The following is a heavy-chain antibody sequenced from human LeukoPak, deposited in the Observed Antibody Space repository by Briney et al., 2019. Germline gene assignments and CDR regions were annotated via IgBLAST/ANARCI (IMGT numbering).Heavy chain of an antibody. CDR3: ARRYSSGWHPGQAAFDY. Sequence: SETLSLTCAVSGYSISSGYYWGWIRQPPGKGLEGIGSIYHSGRTYYNPSHKSRVTISVDTSKNQFSLKLSSVTAADTAVCYCARRYSSGWHPGQAAFDYWGQGTLVTVPS. CDR1: GYSISSGYY. D-gene: IGHD6-19*01. V-gene: IGHV4-38-2*01. J-gene: IGHJ4*02. CDR2: IYHSGRT.